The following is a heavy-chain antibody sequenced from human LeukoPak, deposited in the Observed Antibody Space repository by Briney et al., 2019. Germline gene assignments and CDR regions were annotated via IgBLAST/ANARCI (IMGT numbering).Heavy chain of an antibody. CDR2: INHSGST. Sequence: SETLSLTCAVYGGSFSGYYWSWIRQPPGKGLEWIGEINHSGSTNYNPSLKSRVTISVDTSKNQFSLKLSSVTAADTAVYYCASSEYRSSSNDYWGQGTLVTVSS. J-gene: IGHJ4*02. CDR3: ASSEYRSSSNDY. CDR1: GGSFSGYY. V-gene: IGHV4-34*01. D-gene: IGHD6-6*01.